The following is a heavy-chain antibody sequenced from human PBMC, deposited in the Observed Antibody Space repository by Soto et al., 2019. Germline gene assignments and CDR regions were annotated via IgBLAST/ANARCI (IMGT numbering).Heavy chain of an antibody. J-gene: IGHJ3*02. V-gene: IGHV3-15*01. CDR1: GFTFSNAW. CDR3: TPDPAFLQLWLQNAFDI. Sequence: EVQLVESGGGLVKPGGSLRLSCAASGFTFSNAWMSWVRQAPGKGLEWVGRIKSKTDGGTTDYAAPVKGRFTISRDDSKNTLYLQMNSLKTEDTAVYYCTPDPAFLQLWLQNAFDIWGQGTMVTVSS. CDR2: IKSKTDGGTT. D-gene: IGHD5-18*01.